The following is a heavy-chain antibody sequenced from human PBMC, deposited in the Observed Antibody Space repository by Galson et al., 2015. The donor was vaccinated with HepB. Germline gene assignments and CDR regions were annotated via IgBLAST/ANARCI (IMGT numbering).Heavy chain of an antibody. V-gene: IGHV3-30*18. D-gene: IGHD3-22*01. J-gene: IGHJ6*02. CDR2: ISYDGSKK. Sequence: SLRLSCAASGFIVGNYDIHWVRQAPGKGLEWVAVISYDGSKKFYADSVKGRFTISRDSPRNTLFLEMNSLRVEDAAVYYCAKAGSPYDHSYGMDVWGQGTTVTVSS. CDR1: GFIVGNYD. CDR3: AKAGSPYDHSYGMDV.